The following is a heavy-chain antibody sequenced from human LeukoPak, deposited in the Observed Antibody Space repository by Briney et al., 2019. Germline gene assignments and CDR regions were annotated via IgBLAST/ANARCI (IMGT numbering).Heavy chain of an antibody. CDR1: GGSISSYY. Sequence: SETLSLTCTVSGGSISSYYWSWIRQPPGKGLEWIGYIYYSGSTNYNPSLKSRVTISVDTSKNQFSLKLSSVTAADTAVYYCARGASPTYDSSGANWFDPWGQGTLVTVSS. D-gene: IGHD3-22*01. CDR3: ARGASPTYDSSGANWFDP. V-gene: IGHV4-59*01. J-gene: IGHJ5*02. CDR2: IYYSGST.